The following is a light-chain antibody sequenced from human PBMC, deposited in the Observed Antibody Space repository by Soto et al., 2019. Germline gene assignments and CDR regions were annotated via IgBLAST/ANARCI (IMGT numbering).Light chain of an antibody. CDR2: GAS. CDR1: ETIVNNY. CDR3: QQYDTSPAT. Sequence: DIMLTQSPGTLSSSPGERATLSCRASETIVNNYLAWYQQKPGQAPRLLIYGASSRATGIPDRFSGSGSGTDFTLTISRLEPEDFAVYYCQQYDTSPATFGQGTKVEIK. J-gene: IGKJ1*01. V-gene: IGKV3-20*01.